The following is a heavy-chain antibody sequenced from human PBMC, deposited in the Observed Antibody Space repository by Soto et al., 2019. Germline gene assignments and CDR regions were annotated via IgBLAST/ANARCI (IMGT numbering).Heavy chain of an antibody. CDR2: TYYRSKWYN. D-gene: IGHD4-17*01. V-gene: IGHV6-1*01. CDR3: ARVYDYGDYRLLDY. Sequence: SQTLSLTCAISGDRVSSNSAAWNWIRQSPSRGLEWLGRTYYRSKWYNDYAVSVKSRITINPDTSKNQFSLQLNSVTPEDTAVYYCARVYDYGDYRLLDYWGQGTLVTVSS. J-gene: IGHJ4*02. CDR1: GDRVSSNSAA.